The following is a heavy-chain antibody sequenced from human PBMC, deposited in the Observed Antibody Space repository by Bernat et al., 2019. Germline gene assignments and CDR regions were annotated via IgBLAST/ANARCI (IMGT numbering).Heavy chain of an antibody. CDR2: ISGSDGTS. Sequence: EVQLLESGGGLVQPGGSLRLSCAASGFTFKTYALTWVRQAPGKGLEWVSGISGSDGTSYYADSVTGRFTISRDNSRNTLSLQMNSLRVEDTAIYYCAKDLLSATVITYLDRWGQGTLVTVSS. CDR1: GFTFKTYA. CDR3: AKDLLSATVITYLDR. D-gene: IGHD3-16*01. J-gene: IGHJ5*02. V-gene: IGHV3-23*01.